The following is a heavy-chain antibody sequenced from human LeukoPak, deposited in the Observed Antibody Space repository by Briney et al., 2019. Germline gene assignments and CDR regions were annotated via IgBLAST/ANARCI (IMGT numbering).Heavy chain of an antibody. CDR3: ARDPGCSSTSCFSSFDY. CDR2: ISSSSSYI. Sequence: GGSLRLSCAASGSTFSSYSMSWVRQAPGKGLEWVSSISSSSSYIYYADSVKGRFTISRDNAKNSLYLQMNSLRAEDTAVYYCARDPGCSSTSCFSSFDYWGQGTLVTVSS. CDR1: GSTFSSYS. D-gene: IGHD2-2*01. J-gene: IGHJ4*02. V-gene: IGHV3-21*01.